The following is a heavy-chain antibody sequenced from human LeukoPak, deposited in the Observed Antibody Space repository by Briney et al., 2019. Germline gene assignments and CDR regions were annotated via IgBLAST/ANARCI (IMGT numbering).Heavy chain of an antibody. J-gene: IGHJ4*02. CDR2: ISSSGSTI. Sequence: PGRSLRLSCAASGFTFSSYEMNWVRQAPGKGLEWVSYISSSGSTIYYADSVKGRFTISRDNAKNSLYLQMNSLRAEDTAVYYCARSQYGSGSYYSGLGVGYYWGQGTLVTVSS. D-gene: IGHD3-10*01. CDR3: ARSQYGSGSYYSGLGVGYY. CDR1: GFTFSSYE. V-gene: IGHV3-48*03.